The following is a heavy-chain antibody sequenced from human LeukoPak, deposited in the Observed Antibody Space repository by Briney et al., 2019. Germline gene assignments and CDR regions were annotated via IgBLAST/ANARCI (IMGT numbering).Heavy chain of an antibody. J-gene: IGHJ3*02. CDR1: GFTFSSYS. CDR3: ARAAVTTMNAFDI. D-gene: IGHD4-17*01. CDR2: ISSSSSYI. Sequence: PGGSLRLSCAASGFTFSSYSMNWVRQAPGKGLEWVSSISSSSSYIYYVDSVKGRFTISRDNAKNSLYLQMNSLRAEDTAVYYCARAAVTTMNAFDIWGQGTMVTVSS. V-gene: IGHV3-21*01.